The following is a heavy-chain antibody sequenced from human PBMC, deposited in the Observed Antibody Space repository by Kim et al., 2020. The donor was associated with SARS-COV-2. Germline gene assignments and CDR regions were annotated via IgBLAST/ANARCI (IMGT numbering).Heavy chain of an antibody. CDR1: GFTFSSYA. Sequence: GGSLRLSCAASGFTFSSYAIHWVRQAPGKGLEWVAVISYDGSNKYYADSVKGRFTISRDNSKNTLYLQMNSLRAEDTAVYYCARARSGSYLDAFDIWGQGTMVTVSS. J-gene: IGHJ3*02. CDR3: ARARSGSYLDAFDI. D-gene: IGHD1-26*01. CDR2: ISYDGSNK. V-gene: IGHV3-30-3*01.